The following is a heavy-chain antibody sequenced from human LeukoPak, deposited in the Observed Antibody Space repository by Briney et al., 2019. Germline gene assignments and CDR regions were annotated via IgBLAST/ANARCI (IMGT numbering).Heavy chain of an antibody. CDR3: ARFRAQMVAFDY. CDR2: TYYRSKWFN. D-gene: IGHD3-10*01. CDR1: GDSVSSNSAA. Sequence: SQTLSLTCAIFGDSVSSNSAAWSWIRQSPSRGLEWLGRTYYRSKWFNEYAVTVKSRITINPDTFKNQFSLQLKSLTPDDTAVYYCARFRAQMVAFDYWGQGILVTVSS. J-gene: IGHJ4*02. V-gene: IGHV6-1*01.